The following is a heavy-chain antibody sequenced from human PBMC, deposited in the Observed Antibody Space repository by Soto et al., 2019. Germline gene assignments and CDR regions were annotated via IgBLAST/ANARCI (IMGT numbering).Heavy chain of an antibody. CDR3: ARNYCTNGVCYRPEYFDY. CDR2: IYYSGST. Sequence: ETLSLTCTVSGGSISSSSYYWGWIRQPPGKGLEWIGSIYYSGSTYYNPSLKSRVTISVDTSKNQFSLKLSSVTAADTAVYYCARNYCTNGVCYRPEYFDYWGQGTLVTVSS. V-gene: IGHV4-39*01. D-gene: IGHD2-8*01. CDR1: GGSISSSSYY. J-gene: IGHJ4*02.